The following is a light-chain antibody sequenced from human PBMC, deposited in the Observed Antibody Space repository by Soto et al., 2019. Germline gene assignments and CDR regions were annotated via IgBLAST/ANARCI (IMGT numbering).Light chain of an antibody. J-gene: IGLJ1*01. V-gene: IGLV2-18*01. CDR1: SSDVGSYNR. CDR2: EVS. CDR3: SLYTSSSTYV. Sequence: QSALTQPPSVSGSPGQSVTISCTGTSSDVGSYNRVSWYQQPPGTAPKVMIYEVSNRPSGVPDRFSGSKSGNTASLTISGLQAEDEADYYCSLYTSSSTYVFGTRTKVTVL.